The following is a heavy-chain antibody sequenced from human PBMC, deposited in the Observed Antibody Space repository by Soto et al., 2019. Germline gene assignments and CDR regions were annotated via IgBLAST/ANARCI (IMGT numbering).Heavy chain of an antibody. V-gene: IGHV4-39*01. D-gene: IGHD5-18*01. CDR1: GGSISGTTYY. J-gene: IGHJ4*02. Sequence: QLQLQESGPGLVKPSETLSLTCTVSGGSISGTTYYWGWFRQPPGKGPEWIGSIYYNGDTYYTPSLNSRVTISIDTSKNQFSLNLRSVTAADTAVYYCARQYHADTAKLWENWGQGTLVTVSS. CDR2: IYYNGDT. CDR3: ARQYHADTAKLWEN.